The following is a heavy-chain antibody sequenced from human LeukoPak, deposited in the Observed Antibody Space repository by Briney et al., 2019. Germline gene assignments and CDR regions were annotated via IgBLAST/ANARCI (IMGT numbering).Heavy chain of an antibody. D-gene: IGHD2-2*01. J-gene: IGHJ4*02. Sequence: GGSLRLSCAASGFTFSHYWMSWVRQAPGRGLEWVANIKQDGSEKFYVDSVKGRFTISRDNAKNSLSLQMNSLSAEDTAVYYCARPEYCSSTSCYDFKFWGQGALVTVSS. V-gene: IGHV3-7*04. CDR3: ARPEYCSSTSCYDFKF. CDR1: GFTFSHYW. CDR2: IKQDGSEK.